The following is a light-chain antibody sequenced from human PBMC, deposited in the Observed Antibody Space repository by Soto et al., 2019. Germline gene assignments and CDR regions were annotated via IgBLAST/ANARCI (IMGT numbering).Light chain of an antibody. CDR3: QDYGYSPTIT. Sequence: EIVLTQSPGTLSLSPGESATLSCRASQSIKSNNLAWYRQKPGQAPRLLIYGSFSRATGIPDRFSGSVSGTDFTLTISSLEPEYFAVYYCQDYGYSPTITFGQGTLLETK. V-gene: IGKV3-20*01. CDR2: GSF. J-gene: IGKJ5*01. CDR1: QSIKSNN.